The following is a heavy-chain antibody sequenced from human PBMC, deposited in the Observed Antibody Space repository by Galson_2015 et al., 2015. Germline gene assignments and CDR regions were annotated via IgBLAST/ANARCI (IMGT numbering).Heavy chain of an antibody. CDR3: ARVPGVIAVAGTFDY. CDR1: GYTFISYA. D-gene: IGHD6-19*01. CDR2: ISADNGNT. V-gene: IGHV1-3*01. Sequence: SVKVSCKASGYTFISYAMHWVRQAPGQRLEWMGWISADNGNTKYSQKFQGRVTITRDTSANTAYMELSGLTSEDTAVYYCARVPGVIAVAGTFDYWGQGTLVTVSS. J-gene: IGHJ4*02.